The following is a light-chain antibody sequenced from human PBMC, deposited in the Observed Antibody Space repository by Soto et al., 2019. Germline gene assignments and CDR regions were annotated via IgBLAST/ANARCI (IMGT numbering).Light chain of an antibody. CDR3: QQYGSPLT. CDR1: QSVSSGY. J-gene: IGKJ4*01. CDR2: GAS. Sequence: ELGLTQSPGTLSLSPGERATLSCRASQSVSSGYLAWYQQKPGQPPRLLNYGASRRAAGIPDRFSSSWCGTDFTLTISRQEAEDFAVYYCQQYGSPLTFGRGTKVDSK. V-gene: IGKV3-20*01.